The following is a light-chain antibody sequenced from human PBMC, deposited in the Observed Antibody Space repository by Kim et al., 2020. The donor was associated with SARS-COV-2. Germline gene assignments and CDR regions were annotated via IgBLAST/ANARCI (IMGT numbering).Light chain of an antibody. CDR1: QSLLSN. J-gene: IGKJ1*01. V-gene: IGKV3-15*01. Sequence: EIVMTQSPATLSLSPGERATLSCRASQSLLSNLAWYQHRPGQPPRLLIYHAYIRPAGIPVRFSGSGSGTEFTLTINSLQSEDSAVYYCQQYHEWPPATFGQGTKVDIK. CDR2: HAY. CDR3: QQYHEWPPAT.